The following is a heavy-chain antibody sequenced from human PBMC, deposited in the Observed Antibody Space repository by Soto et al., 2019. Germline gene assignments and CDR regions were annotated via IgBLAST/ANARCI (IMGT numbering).Heavy chain of an antibody. J-gene: IGHJ5*02. V-gene: IGHV4-34*01. CDR3: ARAGYSYDPRWFDP. Sequence: SETLSLTCAVYGGSFSGYYWSWLRQPPGKGLEWIGEINHSGSTNYNPSLKSRVTISVDTSKNQFSLELNSVTAADTAVYYRARAGYSYDPRWFDPWGQGTRVTVSS. CDR1: GGSFSGYY. CDR2: INHSGST. D-gene: IGHD5-18*01.